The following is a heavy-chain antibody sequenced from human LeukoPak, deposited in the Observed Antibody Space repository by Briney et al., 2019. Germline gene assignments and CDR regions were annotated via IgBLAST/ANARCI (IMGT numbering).Heavy chain of an antibody. CDR3: AKEVRLPDYYGMDV. Sequence: HPGGSLRLSCTASKFTFSHYGMQWVRQAPGKGLEWVAVISSDGGTKIYADSVKGRFTLSRDNSINTLDLRMNSLRAEDTAVYYCAKEVRLPDYYGMDVWGQGTTVTVSS. CDR1: KFTFSHYG. J-gene: IGHJ6*02. V-gene: IGHV3-30*18. CDR2: ISSDGGTK.